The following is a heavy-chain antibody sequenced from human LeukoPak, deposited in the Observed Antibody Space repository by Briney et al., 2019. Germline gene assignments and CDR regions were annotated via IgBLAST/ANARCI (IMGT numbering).Heavy chain of an antibody. CDR3: ARDSDVTAAGRLHYFFDC. CDR2: LTSKGGNT. J-gene: IGHJ4*02. D-gene: IGHD6-13*01. CDR1: GLPFRSYT. Sequence: GVSLRLPCAVSGLPFRSYTMHWVPQAPGKGLEYVSALTSKGGNTYYANSVKGRLTISRDNSKNTLYLQMGSLRAEDMAVYYCARDSDVTAAGRLHYFFDCWGQGTLVTVSS. V-gene: IGHV3-64*01.